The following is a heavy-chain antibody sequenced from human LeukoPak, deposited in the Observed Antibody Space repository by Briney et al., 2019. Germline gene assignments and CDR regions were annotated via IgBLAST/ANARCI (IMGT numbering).Heavy chain of an antibody. CDR2: INPSGGSR. CDR1: GYTFTSYY. V-gene: IGHV1-46*01. D-gene: IGHD2-8*02. J-gene: IGHJ5*02. CDR3: ARDNSVEGTAWWFDP. Sequence: ASVKDSCKASGYTFTSYYMHWVRQATGQELEWMGIINPSGGSRSYAQKFQGRVTMTRDMSTSTDYVELSRLGSEDAAVYYCARDNSVEGTAWWFDPWGEGILVAVSS.